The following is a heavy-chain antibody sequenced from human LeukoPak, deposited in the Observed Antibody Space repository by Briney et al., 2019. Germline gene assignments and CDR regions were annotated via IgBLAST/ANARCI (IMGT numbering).Heavy chain of an antibody. J-gene: IGHJ3*02. CDR3: ARDLNPYDAFDI. Sequence: GGSLRLSGAASGFTFSDYYMSWIRQAPGKGLEWVSYISSSGSTIYYADSVKGRFTISRDNAKNSLYLQMNSLRAEDTAVYYCARDLNPYDAFDIWGQGTMVTVSS. V-gene: IGHV3-11*01. D-gene: IGHD1-14*01. CDR1: GFTFSDYY. CDR2: ISSSGSTI.